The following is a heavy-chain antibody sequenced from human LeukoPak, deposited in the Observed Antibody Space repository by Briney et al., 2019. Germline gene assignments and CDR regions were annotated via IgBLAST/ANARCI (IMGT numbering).Heavy chain of an antibody. J-gene: IGHJ4*02. V-gene: IGHV3-7*01. CDR2: MNIDGSEK. Sequence: GGSLRLSCAASAFTFISYWMGWVRQAPGKRPVWVANMNIDGSEKYYADSVKGRFTISRDNARNSVYLQMNGLRVEDTAVYYCARDPVEWELLLDYWGQGTLVTVSS. CDR3: ARDPVEWELLLDY. CDR1: AFTFISYW. D-gene: IGHD1-26*01.